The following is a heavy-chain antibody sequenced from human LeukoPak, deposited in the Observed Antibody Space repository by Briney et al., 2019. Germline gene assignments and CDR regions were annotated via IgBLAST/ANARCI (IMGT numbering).Heavy chain of an antibody. V-gene: IGHV3-49*04. CDR1: GFTFGDHA. Sequence: GGSLRLSCTAFGFTFGDHAMSWVRQAPGKGLEWVGFIRSKAYGGTTEYAASVKGRFTISREDSISIAYLQMNSLKTEDTGVYFCTRGPIHLWFYSGMDVWGQGTTVTVSS. CDR3: TRGPIHLWFYSGMDV. D-gene: IGHD5-18*01. CDR2: IRSKAYGGTT. J-gene: IGHJ6*02.